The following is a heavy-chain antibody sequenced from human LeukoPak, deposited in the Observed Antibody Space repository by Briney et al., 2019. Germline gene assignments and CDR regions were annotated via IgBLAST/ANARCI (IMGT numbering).Heavy chain of an antibody. J-gene: IGHJ4*02. Sequence: GGSLRLSCAASGFTFDDYGMSWVRQAPGKGLEWVSGINWNGGSTGYADSVKGRFTISRDNAKNSLYLQMNSLRAEDTALYYCAKVGGQEMATMEFDYWGQGTLVTVSS. CDR3: AKVGGQEMATMEFDY. CDR2: INWNGGST. D-gene: IGHD5-24*01. V-gene: IGHV3-20*04. CDR1: GFTFDDYG.